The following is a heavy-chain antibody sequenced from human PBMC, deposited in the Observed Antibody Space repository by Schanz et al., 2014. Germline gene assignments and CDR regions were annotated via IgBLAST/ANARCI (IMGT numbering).Heavy chain of an antibody. D-gene: IGHD3-10*01. CDR2: IRQDGSAK. V-gene: IGHV3-7*03. Sequence: VRLVESGGGVVQPGGSLRLSCAASGFTFSHYWLSWVRQTPGKRLEWVANIRQDGSAKFYVDSVNSRFAISRDNAENSVYLQMNSLRAEDTAVYYCARDGFGGYLDSWGQGTLVTVSS. J-gene: IGHJ4*02. CDR3: ARDGFGGYLDS. CDR1: GFTFSHYW.